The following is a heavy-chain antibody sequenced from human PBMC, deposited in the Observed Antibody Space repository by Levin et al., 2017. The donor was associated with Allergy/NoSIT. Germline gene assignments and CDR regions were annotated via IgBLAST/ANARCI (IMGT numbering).Heavy chain of an antibody. V-gene: IGHV1-2*02. CDR3: ARCDYDSSFEFCY. J-gene: IGHJ4*02. CDR2: INPNSGGT. CDR1: GYTFTGYY. D-gene: IGHD3-22*01. Sequence: ASVKVSCKASGYTFTGYYMHWVRQAPGQGLEWMGWINPNSGGTNYAQKFQGRVTMTRDTSISTAYMELSRLRSDDTAVYYCARCDYDSSFEFCYWGQGTLVTVSS.